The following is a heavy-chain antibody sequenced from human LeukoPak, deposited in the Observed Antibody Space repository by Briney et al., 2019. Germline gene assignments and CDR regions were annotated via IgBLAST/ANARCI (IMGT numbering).Heavy chain of an antibody. J-gene: IGHJ4*02. V-gene: IGHV4-30-2*01. D-gene: IGHD1-26*01. CDR3: ARSEDSGSYFSFDY. CDR1: GDYINNGGHY. Sequence: SETLSLTCSVGGDYINNGGHYWSWIRQPPGKALEYIGYISHRGSTYYNPSLKSRLTISVDGSRNQFSLKLRSVTAADTAVYYCARSEDSGSYFSFDYWGQGALVTVSS. CDR2: ISHRGST.